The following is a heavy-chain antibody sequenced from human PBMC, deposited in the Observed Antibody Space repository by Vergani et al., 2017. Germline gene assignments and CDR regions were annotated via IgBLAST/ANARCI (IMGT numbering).Heavy chain of an antibody. V-gene: IGHV3-23*01. Sequence: EVQLLESGGGLIQPGGSLRLSCAASGFTFSSYGMSWVRQAPGKGLEWVSSISGSSDKTVNADSVKGRFTISRDNSKHTRYLQMNSLRAGDTALYYCAKWDYGGRYHFDSWGQGTLVTVSS. D-gene: IGHD4-23*01. J-gene: IGHJ4*02. CDR2: ISGSSDKT. CDR3: AKWDYGGRYHFDS. CDR1: GFTFSSYG.